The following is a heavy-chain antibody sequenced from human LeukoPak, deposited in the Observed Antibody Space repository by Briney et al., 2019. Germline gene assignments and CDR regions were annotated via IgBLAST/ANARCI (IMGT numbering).Heavy chain of an antibody. D-gene: IGHD2-2*01. CDR1: GFTFSTYS. V-gene: IGHV3-48*02. CDR3: ARDFSRFCSSSSCANWFDP. CDR2: ISTSSSTI. J-gene: IGHJ5*02. Sequence: PGGSLRLSCAAPGFTFSTYSMNWVRQAPGKGLEWVSYISTSSSTIYYADSVKGRFTISRDNAKNSLYLQMNSLRDEDTAVYYCARDFSRFCSSSSCANWFDPWGQGTLVTVSS.